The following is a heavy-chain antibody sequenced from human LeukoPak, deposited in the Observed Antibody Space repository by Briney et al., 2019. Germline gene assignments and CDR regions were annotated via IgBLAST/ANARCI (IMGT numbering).Heavy chain of an antibody. J-gene: IGHJ6*03. CDR2: IIPIFGTA. V-gene: IGHV1-69*05. CDR1: GGTFSSYA. CDR3: AREGWDLGYYYYMDV. D-gene: IGHD1-26*01. Sequence: SVKVSCKASGGTFSSYAISWVRQAPGQGLEWMGGIIPIFGTANYAQKFQGRVTITTDEFTSTGYMELSSLRSEDTAVYYCAREGWDLGYYYYMDVWGKGTTVTVSS.